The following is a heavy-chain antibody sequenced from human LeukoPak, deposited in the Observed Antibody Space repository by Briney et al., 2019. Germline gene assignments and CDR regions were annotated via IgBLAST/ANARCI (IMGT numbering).Heavy chain of an antibody. CDR3: ARDGSGSYYGY. Sequence: PGGSLRLSCAASGFTFSGYWMSWVRQAPGRGRGWVANIKQVGSEKNYVASVKGRFTISRDNAKNSLYLQMNSLRAEDTAVYYCARDGSGSYYGYWGQGTLVTVSS. D-gene: IGHD1-26*01. V-gene: IGHV3-7*01. CDR2: IKQVGSEK. J-gene: IGHJ4*02. CDR1: GFTFSGYW.